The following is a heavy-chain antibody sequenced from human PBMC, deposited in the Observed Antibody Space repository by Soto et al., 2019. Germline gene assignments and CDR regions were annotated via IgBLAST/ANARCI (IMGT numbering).Heavy chain of an antibody. CDR1: GFTFSSYS. J-gene: IGHJ3*02. V-gene: IGHV3-30-3*01. CDR3: AREIGAAGGHLGAFDI. D-gene: IGHD6-13*01. Sequence: QVQLVESGRGVVQPGRSLRLSCAASGFTFSSYSMHWVRQAPGKGLEWVAVILYDGSHKYYAESVKGRFTISSDSSKNTLYLQMNSLKTEDTAVYYCAREIGAAGGHLGAFDIWGQGTMVTVSS. CDR2: ILYDGSHK.